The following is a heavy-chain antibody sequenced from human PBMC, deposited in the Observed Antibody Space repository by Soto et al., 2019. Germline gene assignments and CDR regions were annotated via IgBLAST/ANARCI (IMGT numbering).Heavy chain of an antibody. J-gene: IGHJ6*02. CDR2: ISYDGSNK. Sequence: GGSLRLSCAASGFTFSSYGMHWVRQAPGKGLEWVAVISYDGSNKYYADSVKGRFTISRDNSKNTLYLQMNSLRAEDTAVYYCNVVPAAYYYYGMDGWGQGTTVTVSS. CDR3: NVVPAAYYYYGMDG. CDR1: GFTFSSYG. D-gene: IGHD2-2*01. V-gene: IGHV3-30*03.